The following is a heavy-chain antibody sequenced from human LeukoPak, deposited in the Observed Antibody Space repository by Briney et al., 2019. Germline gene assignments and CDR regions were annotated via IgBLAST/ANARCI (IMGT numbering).Heavy chain of an antibody. V-gene: IGHV4-31*11. CDR2: VYYSGST. Sequence: PSQTLSLSCAVSGGSISSGGYYWSWIRQHPGKGLEWIGYVYYSGSTDSIPSLKSRVTISADTSKNQFSLKLSSVTAADTAVYYCARVYSSSPPGAFDIWGQGTMVTVSS. D-gene: IGHD6-13*01. J-gene: IGHJ3*02. CDR1: GGSISSGGYY. CDR3: ARVYSSSPPGAFDI.